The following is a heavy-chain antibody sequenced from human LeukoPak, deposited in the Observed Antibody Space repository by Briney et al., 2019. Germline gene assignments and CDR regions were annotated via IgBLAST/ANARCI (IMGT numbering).Heavy chain of an antibody. J-gene: IGHJ4*02. CDR1: GFTFSSYG. V-gene: IGHV3-21*01. Sequence: GGSLRLSCAASGFTFSSYGMHWVRQAPGKGLEWVSAISSSSSYIYYADSIKGRFTISRDNAENSLYLQMNSLRAEDTAVYYCARDMGFDYWGQGTLVTVSS. D-gene: IGHD3-10*01. CDR3: ARDMGFDY. CDR2: ISSSSSYI.